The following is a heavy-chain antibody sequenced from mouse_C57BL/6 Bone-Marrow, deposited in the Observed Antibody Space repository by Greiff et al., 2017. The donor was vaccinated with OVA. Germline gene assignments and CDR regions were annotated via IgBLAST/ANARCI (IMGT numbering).Heavy chain of an antibody. D-gene: IGHD1-1*01. Sequence: EVQLVESGPGLAKPSQTLSLTCSVSGYSFTSDYLNWIRQFPGNKLEYMGYISYSGSTFYYPYLKSRISITRDTSKNKYYLQLNSVTTEDKATYYCARRVATNDYAMDDWGQGTSVTVSS. J-gene: IGHJ4*01. CDR2: ISYSGST. V-gene: IGHV3-8*01. CDR3: ARRVATNDYAMDD. CDR1: GYSFTSDY.